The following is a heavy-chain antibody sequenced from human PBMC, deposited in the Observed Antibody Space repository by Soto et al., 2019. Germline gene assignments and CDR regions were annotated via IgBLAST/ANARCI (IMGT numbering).Heavy chain of an antibody. V-gene: IGHV3-11*05. Sequence: GGSLRLSCAASGFTFSDYYMSWIRQAPGKGLEWVSYISSSSSYTNYADSVKGRFTISRDNAKNSLYLQMNSLRAEDTAVYYCARALIPPDYSGYDNPWFDPWGQGTLVTVSS. CDR3: ARALIPPDYSGYDNPWFDP. J-gene: IGHJ5*02. D-gene: IGHD5-12*01. CDR2: ISSSSSYT. CDR1: GFTFSDYY.